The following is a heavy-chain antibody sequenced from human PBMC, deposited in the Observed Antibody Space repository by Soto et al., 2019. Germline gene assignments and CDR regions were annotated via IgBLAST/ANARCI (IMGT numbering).Heavy chain of an antibody. J-gene: IGHJ4*02. CDR3: ARSVGGSNINFDY. V-gene: IGHV1-8*01. Sequence: EASVKVSCKASGYTFTSYDINWVRQATGQGPEWMGWMNPDSGNTGYVQKFQGRVTMTRNTAISTAYMELSGLRSDDTAVYYCARSVGGSNINFDYWGQGTLVTVSS. CDR1: GYTFTSYD. D-gene: IGHD3-10*01. CDR2: MNPDSGNT.